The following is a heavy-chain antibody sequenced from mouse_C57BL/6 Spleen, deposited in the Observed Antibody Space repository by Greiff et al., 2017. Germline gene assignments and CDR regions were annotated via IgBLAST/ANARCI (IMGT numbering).Heavy chain of an antibody. D-gene: IGHD2-3*01. CDR2: ISYDGSN. CDR3: ARLYDCYYGFAY. V-gene: IGHV3-6*01. Sequence: EVKLMESGPGLVKPSQSLSLTCSVTGYSITSGYYWNWIRQFPGNKLEWVGYISYDGSNKYNPSLKNRISINRDTSKNQFFLKLNSVTTEDTATYYCARLYDCYYGFAYWGQGTLVTVSA. CDR1: GYSITSGYY. J-gene: IGHJ3*01.